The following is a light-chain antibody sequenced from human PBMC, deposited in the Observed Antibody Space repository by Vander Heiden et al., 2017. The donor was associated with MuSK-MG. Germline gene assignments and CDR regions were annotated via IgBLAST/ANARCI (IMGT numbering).Light chain of an antibody. Sequence: IQMTQSPSSLSASVGDRVTITCRASQSVSSFLNWYQQKPGKAPNLLIYAASTLQSGVPSRFSGSGSGTDFHLTIISLQPEDFAIYYCQQSYTVPWTFGQGTKVGI. J-gene: IGKJ1*01. CDR3: QQSYTVPWT. CDR2: AAS. V-gene: IGKV1-39*01. CDR1: QSVSSF.